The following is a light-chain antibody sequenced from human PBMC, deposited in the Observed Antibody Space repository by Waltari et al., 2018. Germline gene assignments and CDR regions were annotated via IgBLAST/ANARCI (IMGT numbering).Light chain of an antibody. Sequence: EIVLTQSPATMSLSPGEGATLSCRASQSVGRFLAWYQQKPGQAPRLLIYDASNRATGIPARVSASGSGTDFTLTLSSLEPEDFAVYYCQHRSSWPYSFGQGTKLEIK. CDR2: DAS. CDR1: QSVGRF. CDR3: QHRSSWPYS. J-gene: IGKJ2*03. V-gene: IGKV3-11*01.